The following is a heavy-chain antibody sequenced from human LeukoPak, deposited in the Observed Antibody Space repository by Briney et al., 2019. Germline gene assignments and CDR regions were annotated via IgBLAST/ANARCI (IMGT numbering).Heavy chain of an antibody. CDR1: GFTFSSYS. V-gene: IGHV3-21*01. J-gene: IGHJ4*02. D-gene: IGHD3-10*01. CDR2: ISSSSSYI. Sequence: GGSLRLSCAASGFTFSSYSMNWVRQAPGKGLEWVSSISSSSSYIYYADSVKGRFTISRDNAKNSLYLQMNSLRAEDTAVYYCARQITMVRGGEYYFDYWGQGTLVTVSS. CDR3: ARQITMVRGGEYYFDY.